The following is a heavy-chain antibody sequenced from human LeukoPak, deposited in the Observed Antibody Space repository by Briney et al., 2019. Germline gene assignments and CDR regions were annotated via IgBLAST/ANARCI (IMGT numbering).Heavy chain of an antibody. J-gene: IGHJ5*02. CDR2: IYYSGST. V-gene: IGHV4-61*01. D-gene: IGHD3-10*01. Sequence: SETLSLTCTVSGYSISSSYYWSWIRQPPGKGLEWIGYIYYSGSTNYNPSLKSRVTISVDTSKNQFSLKLSSVTAADTAVYYCARGALLWFGELVGSWFDPWGQGTLVTVSS. CDR1: GYSISSSYY. CDR3: ARGALLWFGELVGSWFDP.